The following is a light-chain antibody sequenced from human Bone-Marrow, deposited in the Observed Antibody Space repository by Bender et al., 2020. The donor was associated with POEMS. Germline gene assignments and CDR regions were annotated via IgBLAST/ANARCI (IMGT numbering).Light chain of an antibody. CDR3: SSWDDSLSGPV. V-gene: IGLV3-25*02. CDR1: TLANQY. Sequence: SFELTQPPSVSVSPGQTASITCSGDTLANQYTFWYHQKPGQAPVLVIYKDSERPSGVPDRFSASKSGTSASLVISGLRPEDEADYYCSSWDDSLSGPVFGGGTKLTVL. CDR2: KDS. J-gene: IGLJ3*02.